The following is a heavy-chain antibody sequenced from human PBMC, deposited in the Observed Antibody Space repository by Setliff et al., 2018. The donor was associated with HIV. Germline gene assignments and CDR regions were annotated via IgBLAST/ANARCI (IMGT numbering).Heavy chain of an antibody. J-gene: IGHJ4*02. D-gene: IGHD3-10*01. CDR1: ELTFSNAW. CDR3: TTRVIFGDLFTFDY. CDR2: IKSRAEGGTT. V-gene: IGHV3-15*01. Sequence: GESLKISCGVSELTFSNAWMSWVRQAPGKGLEWVGRIKSRAEGGTTHYAAPVKGRFTISRDDSKNMLFLHMNSLKTEDTAVYYRTTRVIFGDLFTFDYWGQGTLVTVSS.